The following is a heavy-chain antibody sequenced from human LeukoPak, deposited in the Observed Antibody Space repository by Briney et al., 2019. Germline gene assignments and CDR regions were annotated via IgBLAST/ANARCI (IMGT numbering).Heavy chain of an antibody. D-gene: IGHD5-18*01. CDR3: ARSYGYAGIDY. CDR2: IGTAGDT. V-gene: IGHV3-13*01. Sequence: GGSLRLSCAASGFTFSSYDMHWDRQATGKGLEWVSAIGTAGDTYYPGSVKGRFTISRENAKNSLYLQMNSLRAGDTAVYYCARSYGYAGIDYWGQGTLVTVSS. J-gene: IGHJ4*02. CDR1: GFTFSSYD.